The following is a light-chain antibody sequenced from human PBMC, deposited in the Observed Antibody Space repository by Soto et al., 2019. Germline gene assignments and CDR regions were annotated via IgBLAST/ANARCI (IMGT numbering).Light chain of an antibody. CDR3: QQSDRTPFT. Sequence: DIQMTQSPSSLSASVGDRVTITCRASQTISNYLNWYQQKPGKAPKVLISAASSLQSGVPSRFSGGGSGTDFTLTISSLQPEDFATYYWQQSDRTPFTFGPGTKVDFK. V-gene: IGKV1-39*01. CDR2: AAS. CDR1: QTISNY. J-gene: IGKJ3*01.